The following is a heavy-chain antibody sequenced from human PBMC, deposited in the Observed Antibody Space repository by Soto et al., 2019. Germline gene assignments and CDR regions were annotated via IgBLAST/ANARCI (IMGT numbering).Heavy chain of an antibody. D-gene: IGHD6-13*01. Sequence: GGSLRLSCAASGFSFSSYNMHWVRQAPGKGLEWVALISNDGGNKHYADSVKGRFTSSRDNSKNTLYLQMNSLRTEDTAVYYCAKDKGITAQKYYFDYWGQGTLVTVPS. V-gene: IGHV3-30*18. CDR2: ISNDGGNK. J-gene: IGHJ4*02. CDR3: AKDKGITAQKYYFDY. CDR1: GFSFSSYN.